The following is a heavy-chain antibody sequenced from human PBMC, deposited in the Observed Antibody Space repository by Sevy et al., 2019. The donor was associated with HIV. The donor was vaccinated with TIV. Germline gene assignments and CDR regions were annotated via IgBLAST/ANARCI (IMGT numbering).Heavy chain of an antibody. Sequence: GESLKISSAASGFTLSIYWMHWVRQVPGKGLVWVSHINSDGKIKRYADSVEGRFTISRDNAEKTVYLQMNSLRADDTAVYYCVRGSTGTFGHWGQGTLVTVSS. CDR2: INSDGKIK. J-gene: IGHJ4*02. V-gene: IGHV3-74*01. CDR3: VRGSTGTFGH. D-gene: IGHD3-9*01. CDR1: GFTLSIYW.